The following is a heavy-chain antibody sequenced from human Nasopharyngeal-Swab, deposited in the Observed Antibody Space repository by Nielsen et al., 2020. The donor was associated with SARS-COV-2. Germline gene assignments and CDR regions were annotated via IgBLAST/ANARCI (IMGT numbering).Heavy chain of an antibody. V-gene: IGHV2-5*02. Sequence: SGPTLVKPTQTLTLTCTFSGFSLSTSGVGVGWIRQPPGKALEWLALIYWDDDKRYSPSLKSRLTITKDTSKNQVVLTMTTMDPVDTATYYCAHKTGGFGVVTDDAFDIWGQGTMVTVSS. D-gene: IGHD3-3*01. CDR1: GFSLSTSGVG. CDR2: IYWDDDK. J-gene: IGHJ3*02. CDR3: AHKTGGFGVVTDDAFDI.